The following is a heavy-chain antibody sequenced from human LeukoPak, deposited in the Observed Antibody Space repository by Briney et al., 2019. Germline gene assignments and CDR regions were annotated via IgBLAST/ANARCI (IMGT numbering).Heavy chain of an antibody. D-gene: IGHD1-26*01. CDR2: IKQDGSEK. V-gene: IGHV3-7*01. CDR3: ATQGEIL. Sequence: PGGSLRLSCAASGFNFSNYWMSWVRQAPGKGLEWVANIKQDGSEKYYVDSVKGRFTISRDNAKNSLYLQVNSLRAEDTAVYYCATQGEILWGQGTLVTVSS. J-gene: IGHJ4*02. CDR1: GFNFSNYW.